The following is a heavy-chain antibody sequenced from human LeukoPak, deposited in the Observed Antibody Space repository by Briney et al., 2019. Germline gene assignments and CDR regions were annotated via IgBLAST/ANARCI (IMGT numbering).Heavy chain of an antibody. CDR3: ARGPYSGGYYYYMDV. J-gene: IGHJ6*03. CDR2: INHSGST. CDR1: GGSFSGYY. V-gene: IGHV4-34*01. Sequence: SETLSLTCAVYGGSFSGYYWSWIRQPPGKGLEWIGEINHSGSTNYNPSLKSRVTISVDTSKNQFSLKLSSVTAADTAVHYCARGPYSGGYYYYMDVWGKGTTVTVSS. D-gene: IGHD3-10*01.